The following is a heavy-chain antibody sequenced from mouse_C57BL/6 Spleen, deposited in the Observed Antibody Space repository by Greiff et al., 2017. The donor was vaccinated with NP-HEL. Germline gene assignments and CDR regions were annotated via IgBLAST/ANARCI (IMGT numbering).Heavy chain of an antibody. J-gene: IGHJ2*01. Sequence: QVQLQQPGADLVKPGPSVKLSCKASGYSFTNYWMQWVKQRPGQGLEWIGEIDPSDNYTNYNQEFRDKAILTVDTSSSTAYMHLSSLTSEDSAVYYCAREAFDYWGQGTTLTVSS. V-gene: IGHV1-50*01. D-gene: IGHD3-2*02. CDR3: AREAFDY. CDR2: IDPSDNYT. CDR1: GYSFTNYW.